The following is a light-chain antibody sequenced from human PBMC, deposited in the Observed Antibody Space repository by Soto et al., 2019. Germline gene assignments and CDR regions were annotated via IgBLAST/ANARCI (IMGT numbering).Light chain of an antibody. CDR2: KAS. CDR1: QSISSW. CDR3: QQYNSYPYT. V-gene: IGKV1-5*03. Sequence: DIQMTQSPSTLSASVGDRVTITCRASQSISSWLAWYQQKPGKAPNLLIYKASSLESGVPSRFSGSGSGTAFALTITSLQPDDLATYYCQQYNSYPYTFGQGTKLEIK. J-gene: IGKJ2*01.